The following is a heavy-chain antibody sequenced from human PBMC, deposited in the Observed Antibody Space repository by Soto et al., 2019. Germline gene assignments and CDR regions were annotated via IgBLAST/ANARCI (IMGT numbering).Heavy chain of an antibody. Sequence: QVQLVQSGAEVKKPGSSVKVSCKASGGTFSGYTINWVRQAPGQGLEWMGRIIPVHHLSTYAQKFQVRVTITADTSTTTDYMELHNLTSEDTAISYCARDSGNGWAFWGQGTLLSVSS. CDR3: ARDSGNGWAF. D-gene: IGHD6-19*01. V-gene: IGHV1-69*04. CDR1: GGTFSGYT. J-gene: IGHJ4*02. CDR2: IIPVHHLS.